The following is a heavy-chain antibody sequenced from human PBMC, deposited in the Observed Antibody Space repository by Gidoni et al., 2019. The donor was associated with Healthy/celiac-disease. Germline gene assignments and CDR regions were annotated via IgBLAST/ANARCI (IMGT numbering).Heavy chain of an antibody. Sequence: QVQLQESGPGLVKPSQTLSLTCTVSGGSISSGGYYWSWIRQHPGKGLEWIGYIYNSGSTYYNPSLKSRVTISVDTSKNQFSLKLSSVTAADTAVYYCARDRRYSSRNSPTGLDPWGQGTLVTVSS. V-gene: IGHV4-31*03. CDR3: ARDRRYSSRNSPTGLDP. CDR1: GGSISSGGYY. J-gene: IGHJ5*02. CDR2: IYNSGST. D-gene: IGHD6-13*01.